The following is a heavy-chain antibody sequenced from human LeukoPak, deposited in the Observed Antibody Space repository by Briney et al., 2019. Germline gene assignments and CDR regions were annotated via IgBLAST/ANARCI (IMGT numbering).Heavy chain of an antibody. CDR1: GYTLTELS. V-gene: IGHV1-24*01. D-gene: IGHD3-22*01. J-gene: IGHJ4*02. Sequence: ASVNVSCKVSGYTLTELSMHWVRQAPGKGLEWMGGFDPEDGETIYAQKFQGRVTMTEDTSTDTAYMELSSLRSEDTAVYYCATHFSSGFPFDYWGQGTLVTVSS. CDR2: FDPEDGET. CDR3: ATHFSSGFPFDY.